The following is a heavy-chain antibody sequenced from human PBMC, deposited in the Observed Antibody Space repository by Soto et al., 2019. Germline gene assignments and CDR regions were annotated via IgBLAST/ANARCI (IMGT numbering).Heavy chain of an antibody. CDR3: ARSGYSYGPNPLLY. D-gene: IGHD5-18*01. CDR2: IYYSGST. V-gene: IGHV4-31*01. CDR1: GVSISSGGYY. Sequence: QVQLQESGPGLVKPSQTLSLTCTVSGVSISSGGYYWSWIRQHPGKGLEWIGYIYYSGSTYYNPSIKSLVTISVDTSKNQFSLKLSSVTAADTAVYYCARSGYSYGPNPLLYWGQGTLVTVSS. J-gene: IGHJ4*02.